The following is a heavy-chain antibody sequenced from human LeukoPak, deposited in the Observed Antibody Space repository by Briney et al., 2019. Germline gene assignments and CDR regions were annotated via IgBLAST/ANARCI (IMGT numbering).Heavy chain of an antibody. CDR2: IKQNGREK. D-gene: IGHD1-26*01. Sequence: GGSLRLSCAASGFTFSSYWMSWVRQAPGKGLEWVANIKQNGREKYYVNSVKGRLPISRDNAKNSLYLQMNSLRAEDTAVYYCARDLNLGAQRDYFAYSRQGTLVTVSS. V-gene: IGHV3-7*01. CDR3: ARDLNLGAQRDYFAY. CDR1: GFTFSSYW. J-gene: IGHJ4*02.